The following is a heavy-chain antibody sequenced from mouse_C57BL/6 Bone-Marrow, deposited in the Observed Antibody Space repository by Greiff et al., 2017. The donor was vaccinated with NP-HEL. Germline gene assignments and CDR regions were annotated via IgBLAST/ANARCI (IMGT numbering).Heavy chain of an antibody. J-gene: IGHJ4*01. CDR2: IDPENGDT. D-gene: IGHD2-3*01. CDR3: TTYERYAMDY. CDR1: GFNIKDDY. V-gene: IGHV14-4*01. Sequence: EVQGVESGAELVRPGASVKLSCTASGFNIKDDYMHWVKQRPEQGLEWIGWIDPENGDTEYASKFQGKATITADTSSNTAYLQLSSLTSEDTAVYYCTTYERYAMDYWGQGTSVTVSS.